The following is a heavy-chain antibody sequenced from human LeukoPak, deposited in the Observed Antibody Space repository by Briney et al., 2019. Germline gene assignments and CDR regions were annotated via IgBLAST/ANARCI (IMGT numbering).Heavy chain of an antibody. D-gene: IGHD3-16*01. CDR3: ARDGGGGDNSAFDI. V-gene: IGHV3-72*01. CDR1: GDTLSDYH. Sequence: GGSLRLSCAASGDTLSDYHMDWVRQAPGKGLEWVGRTRDKARGYTTEYAASVKGRFTISRDYSQTAVYLQLNSLKTEDTAVYFCARDGGGGDNSAFDIGGQGTVVTVSS. J-gene: IGHJ3*02. CDR2: TRDKARGYTT.